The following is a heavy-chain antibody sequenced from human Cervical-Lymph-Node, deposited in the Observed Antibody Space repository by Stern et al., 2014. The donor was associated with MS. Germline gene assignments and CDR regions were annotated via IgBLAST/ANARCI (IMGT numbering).Heavy chain of an antibody. D-gene: IGHD6-19*01. J-gene: IGHJ4*02. CDR1: GFTFSTYA. CDR3: ARGGRGSGLEY. Sequence: QVQLVESGGGVVQPGRSLRLSCVVSGFTFSTYAMHWVRQAPGKGLEWVAFVSSDGTKSNSTDSVKARFTISRDNAKNTLYLHMNSLRDEDTAVYFCARGGRGSGLEYWGQGALVTVSS. V-gene: IGHV3-30-3*01. CDR2: VSSDGTKS.